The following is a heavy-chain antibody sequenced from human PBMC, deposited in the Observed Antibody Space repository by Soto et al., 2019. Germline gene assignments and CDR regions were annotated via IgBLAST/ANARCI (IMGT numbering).Heavy chain of an antibody. CDR3: AKVRDYYDSSGYCHY. J-gene: IGHJ4*02. D-gene: IGHD3-22*01. CDR1: GFTFSSYA. V-gene: IGHV3-23*01. Sequence: GGSLRLSCAASGFTFSSYAMSWVRQAPGKGLEWVSAISGSGGSTYYADSVKGRFTISRDNSMNTLYLQMNSLRAEDTAVYYCAKVRDYYDSSGYCHYWGQGTLVTVSS. CDR2: ISGSGGST.